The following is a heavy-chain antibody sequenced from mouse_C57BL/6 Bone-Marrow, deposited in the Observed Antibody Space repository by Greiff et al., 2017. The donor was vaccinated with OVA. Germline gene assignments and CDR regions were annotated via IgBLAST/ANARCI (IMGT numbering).Heavy chain of an antibody. V-gene: IGHV1-19*01. Sequence: VQLQQSGPVLVKPGASVKMSCKASGYTFTDYYMNWVKQSHGKSLEWIGVINPYHGGTSYNQPFTGKATLTVDTSSSTAYMELNSLTSEDSAVYYCARKSNYYGSRGFAYWGQGTLVTVSA. J-gene: IGHJ3*01. D-gene: IGHD1-1*01. CDR3: ARKSNYYGSRGFAY. CDR1: GYTFTDYY. CDR2: INPYHGGT.